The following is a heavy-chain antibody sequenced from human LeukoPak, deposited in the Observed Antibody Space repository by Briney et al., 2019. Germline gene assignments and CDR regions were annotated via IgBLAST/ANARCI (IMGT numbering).Heavy chain of an antibody. V-gene: IGHV3-30-3*01. D-gene: IGHD3-3*01. CDR2: ISYDGSNK. Sequence: GGSLRLSCAASGFTFSSYAMHWVRQAPGKGLEWVAVISYDGSNKYYADSAKGRFTISRDNSKNTLYLQMNSLRAEDTAVYYCARVYDFWSGYHRAFDIWGQGTMVTVSS. CDR3: ARVYDFWSGYHRAFDI. J-gene: IGHJ3*02. CDR1: GFTFSSYA.